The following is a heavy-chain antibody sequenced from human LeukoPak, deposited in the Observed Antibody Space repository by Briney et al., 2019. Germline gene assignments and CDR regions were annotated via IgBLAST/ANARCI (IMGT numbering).Heavy chain of an antibody. Sequence: SDTLSLTCAVSGYSISSSNYWAWIRQPPGKGLEWIGHIYYSGSIYYNPSLKSRVTMSVDTSKNQFSLKLSSVTAVDTAVYYCARDLRAGKEYFQHWGQGTLVTVSS. J-gene: IGHJ1*01. V-gene: IGHV4-28*03. CDR1: GYSISSSNY. CDR3: ARDLRAGKEYFQH. D-gene: IGHD6-19*01. CDR2: IYYSGSI.